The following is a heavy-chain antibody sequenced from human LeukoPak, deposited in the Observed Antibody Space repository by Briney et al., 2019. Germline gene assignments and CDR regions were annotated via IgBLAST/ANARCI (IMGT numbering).Heavy chain of an antibody. Sequence: SDTLSLTCNVSGDSVSSDSYYWSWIRQPPGKGLEWIGYISYSGSTNYNPSLKSRVTILVDTSKNQFSLKLSSVTAADTAVYYCARDSRGYYDSSGYFDYWGQGTLDTVSS. J-gene: IGHJ4*02. CDR1: GDSVSSDSYY. CDR3: ARDSRGYYDSSGYFDY. D-gene: IGHD3-22*01. V-gene: IGHV4-61*01. CDR2: ISYSGST.